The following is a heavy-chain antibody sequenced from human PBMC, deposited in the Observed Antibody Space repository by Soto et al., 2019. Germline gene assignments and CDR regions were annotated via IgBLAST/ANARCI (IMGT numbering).Heavy chain of an antibody. CDR1: GLPFSDYG. J-gene: IGHJ4*02. V-gene: IGHV3-33*06. CDR2: IWFDGSNK. CDR3: AKDRLAGNFDY. Sequence: PGGSLRLSCVASGLPFSDYGMHWVRQAPGKGLEWVAVIWFDGSNKFYADSVKGRFTVSRDNSKNTLSLQMNGLRAEDTAVYYCAKDRLAGNFDYWGQGTQVTVSS.